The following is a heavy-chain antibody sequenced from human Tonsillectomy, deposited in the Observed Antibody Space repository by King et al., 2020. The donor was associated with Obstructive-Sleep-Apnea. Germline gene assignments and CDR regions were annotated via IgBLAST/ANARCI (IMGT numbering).Heavy chain of an antibody. J-gene: IGHJ4*02. D-gene: IGHD6-19*01. CDR2: IYSGGDR. CDR1: GFIVSNNY. Sequence: VQLVESGGGLVQTGGSLRLSCAASGFIVSNNYMTWVRQAPGKGLEWVSVIYSGGDRYYADSVKDRFIISRDDSKNTVYLQMSSLRAEDTAVDFCARGGGLGAVAAYYYDSWGQGTVVTVSS. V-gene: IGHV3-66*01. CDR3: ARGGGLGAVAAYYYDS.